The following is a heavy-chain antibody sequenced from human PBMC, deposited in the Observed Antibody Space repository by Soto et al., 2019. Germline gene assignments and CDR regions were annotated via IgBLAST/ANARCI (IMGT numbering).Heavy chain of an antibody. CDR3: ARKSIAATGSWESWFDP. V-gene: IGHV1-8*02. J-gene: IGHJ5*02. D-gene: IGHD6-13*01. CDR1: GYTFTSYD. Sequence: ASVKVSCKASGYTFTSYDINWVRQATGQGLEWMGWMNPNSGNAGYPQKFQGRVTMTRNTSISTAYLELNSLRVEDTAVYYCARKSIAATGSWESWFDPWCQGTLVSGS. CDR2: MNPNSGNA.